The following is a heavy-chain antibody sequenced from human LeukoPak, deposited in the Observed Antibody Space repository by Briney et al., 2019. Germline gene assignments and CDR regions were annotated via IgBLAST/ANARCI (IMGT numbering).Heavy chain of an antibody. D-gene: IGHD6-13*01. Sequence: GGSLRLSCAASGFTFSSCAMHWVRQAPGKGLEWVAVISYDGSNKYYADSVKGRFTISRDNSKNTLYLQMNSLRAEDTAVYYCARDRSYSSSWYPIFDYWGQGTLVTVSS. J-gene: IGHJ4*02. V-gene: IGHV3-30*04. CDR3: ARDRSYSSSWYPIFDY. CDR1: GFTFSSCA. CDR2: ISYDGSNK.